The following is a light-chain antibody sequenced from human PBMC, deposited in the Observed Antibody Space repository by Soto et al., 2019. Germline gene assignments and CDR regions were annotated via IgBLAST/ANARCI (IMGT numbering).Light chain of an antibody. V-gene: IGLV4-69*02. J-gene: IGLJ2*01. CDR2: LNSDGSH. CDR3: QTWGRGIVV. Sequence: QLVLTQSPSASASLGASVNVTCTLTSGHSSYAIAWHQQQPEKGPRFLMRLNSDGSHSKGAGIPDRFSGSSSGAERYLIISSLQSEDEADYYCQTWGRGIVVFGGGTKLTVL. CDR1: SGHSSYA.